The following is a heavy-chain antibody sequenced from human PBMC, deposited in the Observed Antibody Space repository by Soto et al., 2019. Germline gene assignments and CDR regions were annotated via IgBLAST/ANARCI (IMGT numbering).Heavy chain of an antibody. Sequence: QITLKESGPTLVKPTQTLTLTCTFSGFSLSTSGVGVGWIRQPPGKALEWLALIYWDDDKRYSPSLKSRLTTTKNTXXNQVALTMTNMDPVDTATYYCAHRPRYSGSYCFDYWGQGTLVTVSS. V-gene: IGHV2-5*02. CDR3: AHRPRYSGSYCFDY. D-gene: IGHD1-26*01. CDR1: GFSLSTSGVG. CDR2: IYWDDDK. J-gene: IGHJ4*02.